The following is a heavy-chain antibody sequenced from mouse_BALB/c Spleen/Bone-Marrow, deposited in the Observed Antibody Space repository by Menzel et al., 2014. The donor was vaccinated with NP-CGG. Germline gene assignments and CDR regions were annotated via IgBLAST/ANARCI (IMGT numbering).Heavy chain of an antibody. CDR3: TRGGNWEDFDY. J-gene: IGHJ2*01. V-gene: IGHV5-17*02. Sequence: EVQLQESGGGLVQPGGSRKLSCAASGFTFSGFGMHWVRQASEKGLEWVAYISSGSSTIFYADTVKGRFTISRDNPKNTLFLQMTSLRSEDTAMYYCTRGGNWEDFDYWGQGTTLTVSS. CDR2: ISSGSSTI. D-gene: IGHD4-1*01. CDR1: GFTFSGFG.